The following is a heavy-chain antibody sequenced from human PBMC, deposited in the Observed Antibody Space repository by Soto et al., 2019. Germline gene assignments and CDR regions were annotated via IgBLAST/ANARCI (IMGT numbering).Heavy chain of an antibody. J-gene: IGHJ6*03. CDR2: ISGSGGST. CDR3: AKGVAAAGTREYMDV. V-gene: IGHV3-23*01. CDR1: GFTFSSYA. D-gene: IGHD6-13*01. Sequence: GGSLRLSCAASGFTFSSYAMSWVRQAPGKGLEWVSAISGSGGSTYYADSVKGRFTISRDNSKNTLYLQMNSLRAEDTAVYYCAKGVAAAGTREYMDVWGKGTTVTVSS.